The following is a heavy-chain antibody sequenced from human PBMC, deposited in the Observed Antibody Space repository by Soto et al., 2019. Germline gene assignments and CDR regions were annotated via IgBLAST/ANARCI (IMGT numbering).Heavy chain of an antibody. J-gene: IGHJ4*02. CDR1: GFSLSNARMG. V-gene: IGHV2-26*01. CDR2: IFSNDET. CDR3: ARTVARMNLDY. Sequence: QVTLKESGPVLVKPTETLTLTCTVSGFSLSNARMGVSWIRQPPGKALEWHAHIFSNDETAYSTSLKTRLTISKETSKSQVVLTMGNMDPVDTATYYCARTVARMNLDYWGQGTLVTVSS. D-gene: IGHD2-21*01.